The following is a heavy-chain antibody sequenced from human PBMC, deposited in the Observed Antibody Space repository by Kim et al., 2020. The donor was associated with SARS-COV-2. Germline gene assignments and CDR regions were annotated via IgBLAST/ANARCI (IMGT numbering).Heavy chain of an antibody. J-gene: IGHJ2*01. CDR2: INHSGST. D-gene: IGHD4-17*01. CDR1: GGSFSGYY. V-gene: IGHV4-34*01. CDR3: ARVGYGDYGWYFDL. Sequence: SETLSLTCAVYGGSFSGYYWSWIRQPPGKGLEWIGEINHSGSTNYNPSLKSRVTISVDTSKNQFSLKLSSVTAADTAVYYCARVGYGDYGWYFDLWGRGTLVTVSS.